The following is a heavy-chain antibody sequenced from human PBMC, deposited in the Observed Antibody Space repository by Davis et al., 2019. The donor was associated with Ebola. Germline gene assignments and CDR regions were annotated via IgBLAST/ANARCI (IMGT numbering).Heavy chain of an antibody. V-gene: IGHV4-39*07. J-gene: IGHJ5*02. D-gene: IGHD3-10*01. CDR2: IYYSGST. Sequence: PSETLSLTCNVSGGSMNSSSYYWGWIRQPPGKGLEWIGSIYYSGSTNYNPSLKSRITISVDTSKNQFSLKLSSVTAADTAVYYCARDLIPRLPITMVRGASFDPWGQGTLVTVSS. CDR3: ARDLIPRLPITMVRGASFDP. CDR1: GGSMNSSSYY.